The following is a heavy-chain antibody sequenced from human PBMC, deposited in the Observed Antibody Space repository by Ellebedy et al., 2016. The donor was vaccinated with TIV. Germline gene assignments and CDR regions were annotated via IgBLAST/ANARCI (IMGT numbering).Heavy chain of an antibody. Sequence: ASVKVSCKASGGTFNNSTVNWVRHVTGQGLEWMGGIIPIFDAANYARRFQGRVTITADTSTSTVYMEVSSLRSEDTAVYYCEKILRNRVGGLGSWGQGTLITVS. D-gene: IGHD5-12*01. CDR1: GGTFNNST. V-gene: IGHV1-69*06. J-gene: IGHJ5*01. CDR2: IIPIFDAA. CDR3: EKILRNRVGGLGS.